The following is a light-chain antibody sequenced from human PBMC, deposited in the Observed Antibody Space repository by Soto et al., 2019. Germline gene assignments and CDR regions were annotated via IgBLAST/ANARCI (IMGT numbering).Light chain of an antibody. CDR3: ASRTSSSTVYV. Sequence: QSVLTQPASVSGSPGQSITISCTGTSSDIGGFNYVSWYQRRPGKAPKVMIYEVSNRPSGVSNRFSGSKSGNTASLTISGLQDEDEADYYCASRTSSSTVYVFGTGTKV. V-gene: IGLV2-14*03. CDR1: SSDIGGFNY. J-gene: IGLJ1*01. CDR2: EVS.